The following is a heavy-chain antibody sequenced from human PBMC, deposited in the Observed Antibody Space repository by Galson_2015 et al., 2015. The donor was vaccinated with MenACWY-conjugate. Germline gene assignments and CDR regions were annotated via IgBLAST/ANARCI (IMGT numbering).Heavy chain of an antibody. J-gene: IGHJ2*01. CDR3: ARPYHETVTTAYWYFDL. D-gene: IGHD4-11*01. CDR1: GFTFSSYW. CDR2: INTDGSST. Sequence: SLRLSCAASGFTFSSYWVHWVRQAPGNGLVWVSRINTDGSSTTYADSVKGRFTISRDNAKNTLYLQMNSLRAEDTAVYYCARPYHETVTTAYWYFDLWGRGTLVTVSS. V-gene: IGHV3-74*01.